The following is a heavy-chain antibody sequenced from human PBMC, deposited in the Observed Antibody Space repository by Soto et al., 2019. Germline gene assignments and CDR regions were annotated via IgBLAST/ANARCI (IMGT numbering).Heavy chain of an antibody. CDR1: GYPFNTYY. D-gene: IGHD2-21*02. Sequence: GASVKVSCKSSGYPFNTYYLHWVRQAPGQGLEWMGMIHPSGGGSTYAQKFLGRVTMTMDSSTSTVFMELTSLRSADTAVYYCARGGHIAVVTDSLDSWDQGTLVTVSS. CDR2: IHPSGGGS. J-gene: IGHJ4*02. V-gene: IGHV1-46*02. CDR3: ARGGHIAVVTDSLDS.